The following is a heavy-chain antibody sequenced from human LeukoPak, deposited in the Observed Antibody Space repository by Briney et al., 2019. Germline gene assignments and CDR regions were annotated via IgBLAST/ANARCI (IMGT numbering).Heavy chain of an antibody. Sequence: GGSLRLSCAASGFSFSLYWMHWVRQTPGKGLVWVSRLNSDGSITSYAGSVKGRFTISRDNAKNTLYLEMNSLRAEGTAVYYCVREYCGGDCYTDFWGQGTLVTVSS. D-gene: IGHD2-21*02. V-gene: IGHV3-74*01. J-gene: IGHJ4*02. CDR3: VREYCGGDCYTDF. CDR2: LNSDGSIT. CDR1: GFSFSLYW.